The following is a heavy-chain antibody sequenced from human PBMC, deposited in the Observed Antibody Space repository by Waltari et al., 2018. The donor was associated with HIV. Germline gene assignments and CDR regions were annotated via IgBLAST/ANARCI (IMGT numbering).Heavy chain of an antibody. J-gene: IGHJ4*02. CDR3: ARDPGTLLIAVAGAFDY. Sequence: VASARGVVRPGRSMRLSSPASGFRVRPHGRHRARQAPGQGLEGVSVIWHDGSKKYYAGSVKGRFTVSRDTSKNTLCLEMNRLRAEDTAVYHCARDPGTLLIAVAGAFDYWGPGIPVTVSS. CDR1: GFRVRPHG. V-gene: IGHV3-33*01. D-gene: IGHD6-19*01. CDR2: IWHDGSKK.